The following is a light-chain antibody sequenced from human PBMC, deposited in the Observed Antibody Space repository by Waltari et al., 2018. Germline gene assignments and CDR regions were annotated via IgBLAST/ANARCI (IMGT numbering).Light chain of an antibody. Sequence: QSALTQPASVPGSPGQSIAISCTGASGALGAYTSVSWSQQHPGKAPKLMIYDVNKRPSGVSDRFSGSKSGNTASLTISGLQAEDEADYYCSSFTSSSTYVFGTGTKVTVL. CDR2: DVN. CDR3: SSFTSSSTYV. J-gene: IGLJ1*01. CDR1: SGALGAYTS. V-gene: IGLV2-14*01.